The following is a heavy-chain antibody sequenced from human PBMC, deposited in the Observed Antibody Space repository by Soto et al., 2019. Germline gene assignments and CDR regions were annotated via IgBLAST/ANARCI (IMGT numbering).Heavy chain of an antibody. CDR3: ARFETGYSSSWARNWFDP. CDR2: IIPIFGTA. CDR1: GGTFSSYA. Sequence: QVQLVQSGAEVKKPGSSVKVSCKASGGTFSSYAISWVRQAPGQGLEWMGGIIPIFGTANYAQKFQGRVTITDDESTSTAYMELSSLRSEDTAVYYCARFETGYSSSWARNWFDPWGQGTLVTVSS. J-gene: IGHJ5*02. D-gene: IGHD6-13*01. V-gene: IGHV1-69*12.